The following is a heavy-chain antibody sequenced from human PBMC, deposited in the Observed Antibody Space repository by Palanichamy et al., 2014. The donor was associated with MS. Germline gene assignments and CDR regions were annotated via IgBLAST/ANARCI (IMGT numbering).Heavy chain of an antibody. J-gene: IGHJ4*02. Sequence: QVQLVESGGGVVQPGRSLRLSCAASGFTFSSYAMHWVRQAPGKGLEWVAVISYDGSNKYYADSVKGRFTISRDNSKNTLYLQMNSLRAEDTAVYYCARILKGGWYFDYWGQGTLVTVSS. CDR3: ARILKGGWYFDY. CDR2: ISYDGSNK. D-gene: IGHD6-19*01. V-gene: IGHV3-30-3*01. CDR1: GFTFSSYA.